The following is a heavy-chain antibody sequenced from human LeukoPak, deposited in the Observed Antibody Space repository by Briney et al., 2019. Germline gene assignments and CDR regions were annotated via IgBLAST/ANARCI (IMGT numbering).Heavy chain of an antibody. D-gene: IGHD3-22*01. CDR2: IYHSGST. CDR3: ARPTDSSGFYSAFDY. J-gene: IGHJ4*02. CDR1: GGSITNSNYY. Sequence: SETLSLTCTVSGGSITNSNYYWGWIRQPPGKGLEWIGSIYHSGSTYYNPSLKSRVTISVDTSKNQFSLKLSSVTAADTAVYYCARPTDSSGFYSAFDYWGQGILVTVSS. V-gene: IGHV4-39*01.